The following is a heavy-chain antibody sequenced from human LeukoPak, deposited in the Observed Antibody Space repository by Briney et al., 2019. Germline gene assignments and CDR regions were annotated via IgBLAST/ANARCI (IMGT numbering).Heavy chain of an antibody. Sequence: SETLSLTCAVYGGSFSGYYWSWIRQPPGKGLEWIGEINHSGSTNYNPSLKSRVTISVDTSKNQFSLKLSSVTAADTAVYYCARGTPPPAWFDPWGQGTLVTVSS. CDR2: INHSGST. V-gene: IGHV4-34*01. J-gene: IGHJ5*02. CDR3: ARGTPPPAWFDP. CDR1: GGSFSGYY.